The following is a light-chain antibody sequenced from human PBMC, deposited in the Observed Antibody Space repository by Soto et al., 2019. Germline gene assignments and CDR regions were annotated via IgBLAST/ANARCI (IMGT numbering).Light chain of an antibody. Sequence: DIVMTQSPDSLAVSLGERATINCKSSQSVLYSSNNKNYLAWYQQKLGQPPKLLIYWASTRESGVPGRFSGRGSETDFTLTISSLKAEDVAVYYCQQYYNTPSYTFGQGTKLEIK. J-gene: IGKJ2*01. CDR1: QSVLYSSNNKNY. V-gene: IGKV4-1*01. CDR2: WAS. CDR3: QQYYNTPSYT.